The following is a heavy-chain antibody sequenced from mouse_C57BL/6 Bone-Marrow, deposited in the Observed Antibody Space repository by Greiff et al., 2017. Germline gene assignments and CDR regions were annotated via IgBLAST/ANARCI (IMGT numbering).Heavy chain of an antibody. CDR2: IHPDRGST. D-gene: IGHD1-1*01. J-gene: IGHJ1*03. V-gene: IGHV1-64*01. CDR3: ARGTYYCGSSWYFEV. CDR1: GYTFTSYW. Sequence: VQLQQPGAELVKPGASVKFSCKASGYTFTSYWMHWVKQRPGQGLEWIGMIHPDRGSTNYNEKFKSKATLTVDKSSSTAYMQLSSLTAEDSAVYYCARGTYYCGSSWYFEVWGTGTTVTVSS.